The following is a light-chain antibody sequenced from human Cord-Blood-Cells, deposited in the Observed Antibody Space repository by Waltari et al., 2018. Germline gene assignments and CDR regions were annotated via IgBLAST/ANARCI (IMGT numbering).Light chain of an antibody. CDR3: QQYYSTPWT. Sequence: DIVMTQSPDSLAVSLGERATINCKSSQSVLYSSNNKNYLAWYQQKPGQPPKLLIYWASTRESGVPDRFSGSGSGTDFPLTISSLPAEDVAVYYCQQYYSTPWTFGQGTKVEIK. CDR2: WAS. V-gene: IGKV4-1*01. J-gene: IGKJ1*01. CDR1: QSVLYSSNNKNY.